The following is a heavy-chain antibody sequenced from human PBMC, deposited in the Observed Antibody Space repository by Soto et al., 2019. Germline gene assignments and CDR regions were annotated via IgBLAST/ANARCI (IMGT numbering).Heavy chain of an antibody. CDR2: INHSGST. CDR3: ARDGVVATIMFDY. CDR1: GGSFSGYY. J-gene: IGHJ4*02. D-gene: IGHD5-12*01. Sequence: PSETLSLTCAVYGGSFSGYYWSWIRQRPGKGLEWIGEINHSGSTNYNPSLKSRVTISVDTSKNQFSLKLSSVTAADTAVYYCARDGVVATIMFDYWGQGTLVTVS. V-gene: IGHV4-34*01.